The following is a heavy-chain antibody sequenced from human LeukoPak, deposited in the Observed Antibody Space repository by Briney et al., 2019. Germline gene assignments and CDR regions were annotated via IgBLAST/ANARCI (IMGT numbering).Heavy chain of an antibody. CDR2: IYYSGST. V-gene: IGHV4-39*01. CDR1: GGSISSSSYY. Sequence: PSETLCLTCTVSGGSISSSSYYWGWIRQPPGKGLEWIGSIYYSGSTYYNPSLRSRVTISVDTSKNQFSLKLSSVTAADTAVYYCNYHGVGARHFDYWGQGTLVTVSS. CDR3: NYHGVGARHFDY. J-gene: IGHJ4*02. D-gene: IGHD1-26*01.